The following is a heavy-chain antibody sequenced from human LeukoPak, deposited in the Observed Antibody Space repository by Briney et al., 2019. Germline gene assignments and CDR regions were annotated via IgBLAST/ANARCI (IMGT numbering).Heavy chain of an antibody. V-gene: IGHV3-23*01. J-gene: IGHJ4*02. D-gene: IGHD6-19*01. CDR2: ISGSGDTA. CDR1: GFTFSSYW. Sequence: GGSLRLSCAASGFTFSSYWMSWVRQTPGKGLEWVSTISGSGDTAFDADSVKGRFTISRDNSKNTLYLQMNSLRAEDTAVYYCAKEQQWLVLDYWGQGTLVTVSS. CDR3: AKEQQWLVLDY.